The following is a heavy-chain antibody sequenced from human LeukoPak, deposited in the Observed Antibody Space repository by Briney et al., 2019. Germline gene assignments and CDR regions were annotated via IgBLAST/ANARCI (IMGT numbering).Heavy chain of an antibody. D-gene: IGHD6-19*01. CDR2: IYYSGST. CDR1: GGSISSNY. V-gene: IGHV4-59*01. CDR3: AGGLRWLSFEN. J-gene: IGHJ4*01. Sequence: SETLSLTCTVSGGSISSNYWSWIRQPPGKGLEWIAYIYYSGSTNYNPSLKSRVTTSVDTSKNHFSLKLSSLTAADTAVYYCAGGLRWLSFENWGQEPWSPSPQ.